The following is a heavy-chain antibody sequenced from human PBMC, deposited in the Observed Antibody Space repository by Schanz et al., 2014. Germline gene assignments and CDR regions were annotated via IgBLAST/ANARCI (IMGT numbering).Heavy chain of an antibody. V-gene: IGHV3-23*01. Sequence: EMQLLESGGGLIQPGGSLRLSCAASGFTFSTHAMSWVRQAPGKGLEWVSSISGDHRNTFYADSVKGRFTISRDNSKNTLYLQMNNLRAEDTAIYYCAKDAPYPFDLWGRGTLITVSS. J-gene: IGHJ2*01. CDR1: GFTFSTHA. CDR3: AKDAPYPFDL. CDR2: ISGDHRNT.